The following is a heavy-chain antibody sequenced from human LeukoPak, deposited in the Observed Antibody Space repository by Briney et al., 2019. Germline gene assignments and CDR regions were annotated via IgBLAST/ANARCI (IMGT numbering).Heavy chain of an antibody. V-gene: IGHV1-2*02. Sequence: GASVKVSCKASGYTFTGYFMHWVRQATGQGLEWMGWINPNSGGTSYLQNFQGRVTMTRDTSISTAYMDLSRLRSDDTAVYYCARGRPGDYFDYWGQGTLVTVSS. CDR2: INPNSGGT. J-gene: IGHJ4*02. D-gene: IGHD6-25*01. CDR3: ARGRPGDYFDY. CDR1: GYTFTGYF.